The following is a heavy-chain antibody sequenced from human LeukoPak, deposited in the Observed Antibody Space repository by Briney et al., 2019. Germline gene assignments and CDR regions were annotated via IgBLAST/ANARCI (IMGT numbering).Heavy chain of an antibody. J-gene: IGHJ6*02. CDR2: IYYSGST. CDR1: GFTVSSNY. D-gene: IGHD6-13*01. CDR3: ARDGPSSSWYVDYYYGMDV. V-gene: IGHV4-31*02. Sequence: LRLSCAASGFTVSSNYMSWVRQHPGKGLEWIGYIYYSGSTYYNPSLKSRVTISVDTSKNQFSLKLSSVTAADTAVYYCARDGPSSSWYVDYYYGMDVWGQGTTVTVSS.